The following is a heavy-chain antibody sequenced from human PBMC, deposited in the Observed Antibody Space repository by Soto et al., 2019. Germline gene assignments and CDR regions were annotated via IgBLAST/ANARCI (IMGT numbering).Heavy chain of an antibody. CDR1: GFTFSGYA. CDR2: IHGGGNSA. J-gene: IGHJ4*02. Sequence: HPGGSLRLSCAASGFTFSGYAMSWVRQAPGKGLEWVSVIHGGGNSAYYADSVKGRFTISRDNSKNTLYLHMSSLRGEDTAVYYCAKSRGRVTISWYFDYWGQGTLVTVS. CDR3: AKSRGRVTISWYFDY. V-gene: IGHV3-23*01. D-gene: IGHD4-17*01.